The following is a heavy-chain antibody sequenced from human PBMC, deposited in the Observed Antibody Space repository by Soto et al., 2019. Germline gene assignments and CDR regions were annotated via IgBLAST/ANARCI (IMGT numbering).Heavy chain of an antibody. J-gene: IGHJ4*02. V-gene: IGHV3-23*01. CDR2: IIGSGGST. Sequence: EVQLLESGGGLVQPGGSLRLSCAASGFTFSSYAMSWVRQAPGKGLEWVSAIIGSGGSTYYADSVKGRFTISRDMSNNTLYLQMNSLRAEDTAVYYCAKGPYYAFWRGFDYWGQGTLVTVSS. CDR1: GFTFSSYA. D-gene: IGHD3-3*01. CDR3: AKGPYYAFWRGFDY.